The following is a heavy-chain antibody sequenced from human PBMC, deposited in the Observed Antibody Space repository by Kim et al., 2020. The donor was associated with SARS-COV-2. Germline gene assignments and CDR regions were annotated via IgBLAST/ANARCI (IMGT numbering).Heavy chain of an antibody. Sequence: GGSLRLSCAASGFTFSSYGMHWVRQAPGKGLEWVAVISYDGSNKYYADSVKGRFTISRDNSKNTLYLQMNSLRAEDTAVYYCAKDLSIAARGGDYWGQGT. J-gene: IGHJ4*02. CDR2: ISYDGSNK. V-gene: IGHV3-30*18. CDR1: GFTFSSYG. D-gene: IGHD6-6*01. CDR3: AKDLSIAARGGDY.